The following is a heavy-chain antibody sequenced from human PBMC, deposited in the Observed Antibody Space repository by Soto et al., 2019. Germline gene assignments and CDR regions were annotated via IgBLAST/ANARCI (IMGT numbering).Heavy chain of an antibody. CDR1: GGSISSSSYY. CDR2: IYYSGST. D-gene: IGHD2-2*01. V-gene: IGHV4-39*01. J-gene: IGHJ6*03. CDR3: ARPYSSTSLYYYYMDV. Sequence: QLQLQESGPGLVKPSETLSLTCTVSGGSISSSSYYWGWIRQPPGKGLEWIGSIYYSGSTYYNPSLKSRVTISVDTSKNQFSLKLSSVTAADTAVYYCARPYSSTSLYYYYMDVWGKGTTVTVSS.